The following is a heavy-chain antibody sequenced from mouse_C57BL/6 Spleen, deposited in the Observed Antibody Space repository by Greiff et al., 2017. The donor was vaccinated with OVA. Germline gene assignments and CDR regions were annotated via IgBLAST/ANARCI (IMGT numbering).Heavy chain of an antibody. D-gene: IGHD2-10*02. CDR3: TRGMSSYFDY. CDR1: GFTFSDAW. CDR2: IRNKANNHAT. V-gene: IGHV6-6*01. J-gene: IGHJ2*01. Sequence: EVQGVESGGGLVQPGGSMKLSCAASGFTFSDAWMDWVRQSPEKGLEWVAEIRNKANNHATYYAESVKGRFTISRDDSKSSVYLQMNSLRAEDTGIYYCTRGMSSYFDYWGQGTTLTVSS.